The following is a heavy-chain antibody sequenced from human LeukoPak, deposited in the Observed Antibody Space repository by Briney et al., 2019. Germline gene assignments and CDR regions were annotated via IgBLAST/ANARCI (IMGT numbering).Heavy chain of an antibody. CDR2: ISSSSSYI. Sequence: GGSLRLSCAASGFTFSSYSINWVRQAPGKGREWVSSISSSSSYIYYADSVKGRFTISRDNAKNSLYLQMNSLRAEDTAVYYCARGPKMARSNWFDPWGQGTLVTV. D-gene: IGHD5-24*01. J-gene: IGHJ5*02. V-gene: IGHV3-21*01. CDR1: GFTFSSYS. CDR3: ARGPKMARSNWFDP.